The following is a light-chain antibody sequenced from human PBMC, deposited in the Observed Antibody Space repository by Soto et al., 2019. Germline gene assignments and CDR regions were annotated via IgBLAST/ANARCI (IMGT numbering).Light chain of an antibody. CDR2: GAS. V-gene: IGKV1-39*01. CDR1: QRIDNF. Sequence: DIQMTQSPSFLSASVGDRVTITCRASQRIDNFLNWYQQKPGKAPKLLISGASSWQSGVPSRFSGCGSVTDFTLTITSLQPEDAATYHCQQRYKTSLSSFCQGTKVEIK. J-gene: IGKJ2*01. CDR3: QQRYKTSLSS.